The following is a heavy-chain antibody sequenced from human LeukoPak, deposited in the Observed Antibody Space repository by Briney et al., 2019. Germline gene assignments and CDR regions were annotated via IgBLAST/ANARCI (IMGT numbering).Heavy chain of an antibody. CDR1: GGSISSGGYY. Sequence: SQTLSLTCTVSGGSISSGGYYWSWIRQHPGKGLEWIGHIYYSGSTYYNPSLRSRVTISVDTSKNQFPLKLSSVTAADTAVYYCATMTIFGVVIDDVWGKGTTVTVSS. CDR2: IYYSGST. CDR3: ATMTIFGVVIDDV. V-gene: IGHV4-31*03. J-gene: IGHJ6*04. D-gene: IGHD3-3*01.